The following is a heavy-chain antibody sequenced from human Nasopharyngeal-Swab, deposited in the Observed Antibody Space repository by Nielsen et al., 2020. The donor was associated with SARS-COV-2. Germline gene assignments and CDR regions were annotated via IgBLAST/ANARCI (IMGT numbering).Heavy chain of an antibody. CDR2: IHKDGKTT. V-gene: IGHV3-74*01. J-gene: IGHJ4*02. CDR1: GFTFSTYW. D-gene: IGHD1-1*01. CDR3: ARETSDTGMYYFDS. Sequence: GESLKISCAASGFTFSTYWMHWVRQVPGKGLVWVSRIHKDGKTTTYADSVKGRFTISRDNAKSTLYLQMNSLRAEDMAVYYCARETSDTGMYYFDSWGQGTLVAVSS.